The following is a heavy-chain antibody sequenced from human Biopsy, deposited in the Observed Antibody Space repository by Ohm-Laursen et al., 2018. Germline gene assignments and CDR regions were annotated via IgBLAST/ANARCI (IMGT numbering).Heavy chain of an antibody. Sequence: GSLRLSCAAFGFTFSSYSMNWVRQAPGKGLEWISYISETSSHIYDADSVKGQFTVARDNAKNSLYLQLNSLRAEDTAVYYCARDSRRTAREGGMDVWGQGTTVTVSS. J-gene: IGHJ6*02. D-gene: IGHD6-6*01. CDR3: ARDSRRTAREGGMDV. CDR1: GFTFSSYS. CDR2: ISETSSHI. V-gene: IGHV3-21*01.